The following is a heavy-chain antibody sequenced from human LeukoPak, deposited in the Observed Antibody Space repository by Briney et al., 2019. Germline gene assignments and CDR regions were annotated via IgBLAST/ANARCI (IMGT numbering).Heavy chain of an antibody. J-gene: IGHJ4*02. CDR1: GFTFSSYA. D-gene: IGHD2-15*01. V-gene: IGHV3-23*01. CDR3: AKSGVLAAIGEYFDY. CDR2: ITGRT. Sequence: GGSLRLSCAASGFTFSSYAMSWVRQAPGKGLEWVSTITGRTYYADSVKGRFTISRDNSKNTLYLQMNSLRAEDTAVYYCAKSGVLAAIGEYFDYWGQGTLVTASS.